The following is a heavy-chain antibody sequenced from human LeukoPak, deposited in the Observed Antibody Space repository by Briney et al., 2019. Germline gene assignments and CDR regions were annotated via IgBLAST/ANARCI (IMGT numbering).Heavy chain of an antibody. CDR1: GYTFTSYD. V-gene: IGHV1-8*01. Sequence: ASVKVSCKASGYTFTSYDINWVRQATGQGLEWMGWMNPNSGNTGYAQKFQGRVTITADESTSTAYMELSSLRSEDTAVYYCARAYDILTGYYAGILNNWGQGTLVTVSS. CDR2: MNPNSGNT. D-gene: IGHD3-9*01. CDR3: ARAYDILTGYYAGILNN. J-gene: IGHJ4*02.